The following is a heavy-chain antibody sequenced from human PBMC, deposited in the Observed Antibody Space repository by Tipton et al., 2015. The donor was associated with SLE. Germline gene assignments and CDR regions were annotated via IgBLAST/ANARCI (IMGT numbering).Heavy chain of an antibody. CDR2: IVGSDSST. Sequence: SLRLSCAASGFTFSGYTMSWVRQAPGKGLEWVSVIVGSDSSTHYADSVKGRFSISRDNSKNTLYLQMNSLRVEDTAMYYCARLITVGAKEARGFDYWGQGTLVTVSS. D-gene: IGHD4/OR15-4a*01. V-gene: IGHV3-23*01. CDR3: ARLITVGAKEARGFDY. J-gene: IGHJ4*02. CDR1: GFTFSGYT.